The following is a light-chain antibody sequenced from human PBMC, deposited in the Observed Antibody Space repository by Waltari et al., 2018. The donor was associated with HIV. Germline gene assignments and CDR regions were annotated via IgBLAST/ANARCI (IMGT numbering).Light chain of an antibody. CDR2: EVS. J-gene: IGLJ1*01. CDR3: CTYTGTSTFHV. CDR1: SSDVGGYNY. V-gene: IGLV2-8*01. Sequence: QSALTQPPSASGSPGQSVTISCTGTSSDVGGYNYVSWYQQHPGKAPKLTIYEVSKRPSGVPDRFSGSKSGNTASLTISGLQAEDEADYYCCTYTGTSTFHVFGMGTKVTVL.